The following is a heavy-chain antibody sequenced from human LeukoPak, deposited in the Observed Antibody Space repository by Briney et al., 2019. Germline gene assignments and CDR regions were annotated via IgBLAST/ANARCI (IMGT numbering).Heavy chain of an antibody. D-gene: IGHD5-12*01. V-gene: IGHV3-30*04. CDR1: GFPFSHFA. J-gene: IGHJ4*02. CDR3: ATEDGMATLDY. Sequence: PGGSLRLSCEASGFPFSHFAVHWVRQAPGKGLEWVAVISYDGNHKTYADSVKGRFTIARDNSKNTLYLEMNGLRPEDTAIYYCATEDGMATLDYWGQGTQVTVSS. CDR2: ISYDGNHK.